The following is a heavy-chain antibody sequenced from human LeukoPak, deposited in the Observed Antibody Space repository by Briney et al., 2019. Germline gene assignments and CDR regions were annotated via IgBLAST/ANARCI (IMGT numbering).Heavy chain of an antibody. V-gene: IGHV4-30-4*08. CDR2: IFYSGTT. Sequence: SETLSLTCTVSGGSIRRGDYYWSWIRQPPGKGLEWIGYIFYSGTTYYNPSLNSRVTISVDTSKNQFSLKLSSVTAADTAVYYCARDQDSGSYYFAFDIWGQGTMVTVSS. J-gene: IGHJ3*02. CDR3: ARDQDSGSYYFAFDI. CDR1: GGSIRRGDYY. D-gene: IGHD1-26*01.